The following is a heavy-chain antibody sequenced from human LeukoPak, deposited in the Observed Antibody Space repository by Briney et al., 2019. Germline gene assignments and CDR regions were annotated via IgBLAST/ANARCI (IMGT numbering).Heavy chain of an antibody. CDR1: GGSLSGFS. Sequence: LENLSLTCTVSGGSLSGFSRAWIRPPPRPGLEWVWDFHNSRTTSYNPSLTGRVTISVDTAMDQISLKLNSVTAADTAVYYCAREKDHIWELGASGTIDYWGQGTLVTVSS. V-gene: IGHV4-59*01. D-gene: IGHD1-26*01. CDR3: AREKDHIWELGASGTIDY. J-gene: IGHJ4*02. CDR2: FHNSRTT.